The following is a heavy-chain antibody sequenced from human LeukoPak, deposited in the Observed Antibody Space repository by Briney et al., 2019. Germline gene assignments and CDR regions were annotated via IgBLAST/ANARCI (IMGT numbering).Heavy chain of an antibody. J-gene: IGHJ5*02. CDR1: GFTFSNYW. CDR3: ARVAIAAAQGRGSFNWFDP. Sequence: GGSLRLSCAASGFTFSNYWMHWVRQAPGKGLVRVSRINSDGRSIIYADSAKGRFTISRDNAKNTLYLQMNSLRAVDTAVYYCARVAIAAAQGRGSFNWFDPWGQGTLVTVSS. CDR2: INSDGRSI. D-gene: IGHD6-13*01. V-gene: IGHV3-74*01.